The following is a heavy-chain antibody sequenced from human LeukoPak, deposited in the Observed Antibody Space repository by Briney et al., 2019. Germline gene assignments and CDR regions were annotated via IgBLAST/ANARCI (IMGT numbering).Heavy chain of an antibody. CDR2: IYYSGST. V-gene: IGHV4-39*01. CDR1: GGSISSSSYY. CDR3: ARWEYCSGGSCYSGYYGMDV. D-gene: IGHD2-15*01. J-gene: IGHJ6*02. Sequence: SQTLSLTCTVSGGSISSSSYYWGWIRQPPGKGLEWIGSIYYSGSTYYHPSLKSRVTISVDTSKNQFSLKLSSVTAADTAVYYCARWEYCSGGSCYSGYYGMDVWGQGTTVTVSS.